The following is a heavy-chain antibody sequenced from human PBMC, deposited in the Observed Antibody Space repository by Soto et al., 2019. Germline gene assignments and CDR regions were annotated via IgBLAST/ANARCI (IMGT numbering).Heavy chain of an antibody. Sequence: NPWETLSLTCTVSGASIRSTDYYWSWIRQAPGKGLEWIGYVYYTGSTYYNPSLMSRLTISVDTSKNQFSLKLTSVTAAETAVYYCVRTAREGAVAPHWFDRWGQGTQVTVSS. J-gene: IGHJ5*02. CDR2: VYYTGST. CDR3: VRTAREGAVAPHWFDR. CDR1: GASIRSTDYY. D-gene: IGHD2-21*02. V-gene: IGHV4-30-4*01.